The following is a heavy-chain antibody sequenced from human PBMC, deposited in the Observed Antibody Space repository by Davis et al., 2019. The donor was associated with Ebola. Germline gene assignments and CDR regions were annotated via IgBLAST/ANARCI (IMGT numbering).Heavy chain of an antibody. V-gene: IGHV3-7*03. CDR1: GFTFSSYW. D-gene: IGHD2-2*01. J-gene: IGHJ5*02. CDR3: AKGGSCSSTSCRTEVDP. CDR2: IKQDGSEK. Sequence: GESLKISCAASGFTFSSYWMSWVRQAPGKGLEWVANIKQDGSEKYYVDSVKGRFTISRDNAKNSLYLQMNSLRAEDTAVYYCAKGGSCSSTSCRTEVDPWGQGTLVTVSS.